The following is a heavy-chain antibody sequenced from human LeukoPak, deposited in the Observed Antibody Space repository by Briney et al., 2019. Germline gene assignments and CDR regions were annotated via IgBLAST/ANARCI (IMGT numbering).Heavy chain of an antibody. Sequence: SGGSLRLSCAASGFSFSTYVMNWVRQAPGKGLEWVSSIGNTRSYIFYADSVTGRFTISRDNARNSLYLQMNSLRAEDTAVYYCARDIVVVPAAIVNAFDLWGQGTMVTVSS. CDR1: GFSFSTYV. CDR2: IGNTRSYI. CDR3: ARDIVVVPAAIVNAFDL. V-gene: IGHV3-21*01. J-gene: IGHJ3*01. D-gene: IGHD2-2*02.